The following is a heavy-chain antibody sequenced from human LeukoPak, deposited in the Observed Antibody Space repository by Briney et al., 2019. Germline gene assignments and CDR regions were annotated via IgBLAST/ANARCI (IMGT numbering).Heavy chain of an antibody. V-gene: IGHV4-4*02. CDR1: GNSISSDDW. D-gene: IGHD3-22*01. CDR3: ARDSPRDYYDSSGYYYYAFDI. CDR2: IYHRGST. J-gene: IGHJ3*02. Sequence: SETLSLTCTVSGNSISSDDWWTWVRQPPGRGLEWIGEIYHRGSTNYNPSLKSRVTISIDKSRNQFSLMLSSVTAADTAVYYCARDSPRDYYDSSGYYYYAFDIWGQGTMVTVSS.